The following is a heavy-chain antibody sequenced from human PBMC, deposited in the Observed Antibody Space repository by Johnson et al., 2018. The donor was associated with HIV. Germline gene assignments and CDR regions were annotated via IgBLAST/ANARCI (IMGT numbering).Heavy chain of an antibody. Sequence: YAMHWVRQAPGKGLEWVAVISYDGSNKYYADSVKGRFTISRDNSKNTLYLQMNSLNTEDTAVYYCARDLTYYNFWSGYWGDAFDIWGQGTMVTVSS. CDR3: ARDLTYYNFWSGYWGDAFDI. CDR2: ISYDGSNK. J-gene: IGHJ3*02. D-gene: IGHD3-3*01. V-gene: IGHV3-30*04. CDR1: YA.